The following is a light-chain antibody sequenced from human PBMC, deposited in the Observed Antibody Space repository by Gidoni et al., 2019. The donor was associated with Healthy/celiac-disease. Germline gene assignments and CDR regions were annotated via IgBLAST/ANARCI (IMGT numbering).Light chain of an antibody. CDR1: SSDVGGYKY. V-gene: IGLV2-14*01. CDR2: YVS. J-gene: IGLJ2*01. CDR3: SSYTSSSPVV. Sequence: QSSLTHPASVSGSPGQAISISCTGTSSDVGGYKYVSWYQQHPGKAPKLMIYYVSKRPSAVSHRFSGSKSGNTASLTISALQAEDEAAYYCSSYTSSSPVVFRGGTKPTVL.